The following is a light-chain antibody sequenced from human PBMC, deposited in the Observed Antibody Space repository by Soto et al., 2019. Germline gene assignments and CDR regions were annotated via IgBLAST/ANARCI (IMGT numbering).Light chain of an antibody. Sequence: IRMTQSPSFLSASVGDRITITCQASQDISNYLNWYQQKPGKAPKLLIYDASNLETGVPSRFSGSGSGTDFTFTISSLRPEDIATYYCQQYDNLPITFGQGTRLEIK. CDR2: DAS. CDR3: QQYDNLPIT. J-gene: IGKJ5*01. CDR1: QDISNY. V-gene: IGKV1-33*01.